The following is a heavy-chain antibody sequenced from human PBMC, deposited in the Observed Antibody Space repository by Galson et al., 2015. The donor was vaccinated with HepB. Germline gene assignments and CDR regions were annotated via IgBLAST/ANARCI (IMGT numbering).Heavy chain of an antibody. CDR3: ARDSYLRRRGYFHH. J-gene: IGHJ1*01. D-gene: IGHD3-10*02. CDR1: GFTFSVYA. CDR2: ISDDGSAK. V-gene: IGHV3-30*04. Sequence: SLRLSCAASGFTFSVYAMHWVRQAPGKGLEWVATISDDGSAKFYADSVKGRFTISRDNSKNTLYLQMNSLRSDDTAVYYCARDSYLRRRGYFHHWGQGTLVTVSP.